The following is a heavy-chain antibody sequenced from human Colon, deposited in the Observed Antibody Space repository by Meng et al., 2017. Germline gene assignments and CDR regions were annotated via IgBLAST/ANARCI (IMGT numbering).Heavy chain of an antibody. V-gene: IGHV4-4*02. CDR1: GTSISRSNW. CDR2: IYHIGST. CDR3: ARENDSGNSYDH. Sequence: QVQLQELGPGLVQPSGTLSLTCAVSGTSISRSNWWTWVRQAPGKGLEWIGEIYHIGSTNYNPSLKSRVTILVDESKNEFSLKLTSVTAADTAVYYCARENDSGNSYDHWGRGTLVTVSS. J-gene: IGHJ4*02. D-gene: IGHD3-10*01.